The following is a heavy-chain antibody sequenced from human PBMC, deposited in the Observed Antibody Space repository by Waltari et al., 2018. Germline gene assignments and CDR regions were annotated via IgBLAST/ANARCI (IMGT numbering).Heavy chain of an antibody. CDR3: ARDHCSGGSCYSNYYYGMDV. J-gene: IGHJ6*02. Sequence: QVQLQESGPGLVKPSQTLSLTCTVSGGSISSGDYYWSWIRQPPGKGLEWIGYIYYSGSTYYNPSLKSRVTISVDTSKNQFSLKLSSVTAADTAVYYCARDHCSGGSCYSNYYYGMDVWGQGTTVTVSS. D-gene: IGHD2-15*01. CDR2: IYYSGST. V-gene: IGHV4-30-4*08. CDR1: GGSISSGDYY.